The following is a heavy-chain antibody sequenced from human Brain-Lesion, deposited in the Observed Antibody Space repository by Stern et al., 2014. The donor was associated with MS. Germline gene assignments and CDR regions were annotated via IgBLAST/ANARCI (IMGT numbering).Heavy chain of an antibody. V-gene: IGHV3-48*02. CDR3: ARGRSDKYYGLDV. Sequence: VESGGSLRLSCSASEFTVDSYSMGWIRQVLGKGLEYAAHTSSGGGTLRNADSVRGRFTISRDSAMNSLCLQMNSLRDEDSGVYYCARGRSDKYYGLDVWGQGTTVTVS. CDR2: TSSGGGTL. J-gene: IGHJ6*02. CDR1: EFTVDSYS.